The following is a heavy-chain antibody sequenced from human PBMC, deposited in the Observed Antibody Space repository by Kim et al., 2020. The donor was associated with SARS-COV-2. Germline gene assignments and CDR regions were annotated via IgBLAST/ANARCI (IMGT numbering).Heavy chain of an antibody. V-gene: IGHV3-48*02. Sequence: IDYADSVKGRFTTSRDNANNSLHLQMNSLKDEDTAVYHCVRDRMGGAFDIWGQGTLVTVSS. CDR2: I. D-gene: IGHD3-16*01. CDR3: VRDRMGGAFDI. J-gene: IGHJ3*02.